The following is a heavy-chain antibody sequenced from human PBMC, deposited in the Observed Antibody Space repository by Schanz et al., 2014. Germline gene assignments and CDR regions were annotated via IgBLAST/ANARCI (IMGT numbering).Heavy chain of an antibody. J-gene: IGHJ4*02. D-gene: IGHD6-19*01. CDR2: INPSGGST. V-gene: IGHV1-46*01. CDR1: GYTFTSDS. Sequence: VQLVQSGAEVKKPGASVKVSCKASGYTFTSDSMHWVRQAPGQGLEWMGMINPSGGSTTYAQKFQGRVTMTRDTSTSTVYMELSSLRSDDTAVYYCARGGYSSGWYDRDIAHFDYWGQGTLVTVSS. CDR3: ARGGYSSGWYDRDIAHFDY.